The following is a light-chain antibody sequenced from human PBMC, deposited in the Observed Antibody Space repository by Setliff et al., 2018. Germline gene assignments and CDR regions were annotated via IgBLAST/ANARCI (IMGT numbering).Light chain of an antibody. CDR3: SSYTTSGTYA. V-gene: IGLV2-14*03. CDR1: SSDVGGYNY. CDR2: DVT. Sequence: QSALTQPASVSGSPGQWITTSCSGTSSDVGGYNYVSWYQQHPGKAPKLMIYDVTNRPSGISNRFSGSKSGNTASLTISGLQAEDDADYYCSSYTTSGTYAFGTGTKVTVL. J-gene: IGLJ1*01.